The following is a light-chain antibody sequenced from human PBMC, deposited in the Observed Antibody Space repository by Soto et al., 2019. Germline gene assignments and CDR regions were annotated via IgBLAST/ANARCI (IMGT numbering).Light chain of an antibody. Sequence: IQMTQSPSALSASVGERVTITCRASRGISSYFAWYQQKPGKAPILLIYAASSLESGVPSRFTGSGSSADFTLTISILQPEDFATYYWLQDYNHPWTFGQGTKVDIK. J-gene: IGKJ1*01. V-gene: IGKV1-6*01. CDR3: LQDYNHPWT. CDR2: AAS. CDR1: RGISSY.